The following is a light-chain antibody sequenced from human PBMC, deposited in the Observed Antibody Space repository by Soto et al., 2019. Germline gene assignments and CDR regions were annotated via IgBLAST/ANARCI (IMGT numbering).Light chain of an antibody. CDR1: QSVSSN. CDR2: GAS. Sequence: EIVMTQSQATPSVSPGERATLSCRASQSVSSNLAWYQQKPGQAPRLIIYGASTRATGIPARFSGSGSGTEFTLSSSSRQSEDFAVYYGQQYNIGYTFSQGTTLEIK. CDR3: QQYNIGYT. V-gene: IGKV3-15*01. J-gene: IGKJ2*01.